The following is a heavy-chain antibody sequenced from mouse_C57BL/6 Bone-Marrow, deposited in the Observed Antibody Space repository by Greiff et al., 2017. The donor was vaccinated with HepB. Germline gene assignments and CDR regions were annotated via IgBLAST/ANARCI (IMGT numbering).Heavy chain of an antibody. D-gene: IGHD1-1*01. CDR3: ARQRQRGYYGSRPWFAY. V-gene: IGHV1-81*01. CDR1: GYTFTSSG. J-gene: IGHJ3*01. CDR2: IYPRSGNT. Sequence: VQLVESGAELARPGASVKLSCTASGYTFTSSGISWVKQRTGQGLEWIGEIYPRSGNTYYNEKFKGKATLTADKSSSTAYMARRSLTSEDSAVYVCARQRQRGYYGSRPWFAYWGQGNLVTVSA.